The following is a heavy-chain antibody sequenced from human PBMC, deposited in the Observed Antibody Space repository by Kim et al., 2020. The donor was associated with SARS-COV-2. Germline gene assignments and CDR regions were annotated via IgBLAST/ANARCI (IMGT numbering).Heavy chain of an antibody. J-gene: IGHJ3*02. CDR3: ARTLSAAFDI. CDR2: YN. Sequence: YNDYAVSVKSRITINPDTSKNQFSLQLNSVTPEDTAVYYCARTLSAAFDIWGQGTMVTVS. V-gene: IGHV6-1*01. D-gene: IGHD3-16*01.